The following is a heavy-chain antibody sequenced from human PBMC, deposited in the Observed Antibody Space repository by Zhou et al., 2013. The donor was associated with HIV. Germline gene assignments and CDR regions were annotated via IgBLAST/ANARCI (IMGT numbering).Heavy chain of an antibody. V-gene: IGHV1-69*04. CDR1: GGTFSSYA. CDR2: IIPILGIA. Sequence: QVQLVQSGAEVKKPGSSVKVSCKASGGTFSSYAISWVRQAPGQGLEWMGRIIPILGIANYAQKFQGRVTITADKSTSTAYMELSSLRSEDTAVYYCARAREGRTGSSSSDYWGPGNPWSPSPQ. D-gene: IGHD6-6*01. J-gene: IGHJ4*02. CDR3: ARAREGRTGSSSSDY.